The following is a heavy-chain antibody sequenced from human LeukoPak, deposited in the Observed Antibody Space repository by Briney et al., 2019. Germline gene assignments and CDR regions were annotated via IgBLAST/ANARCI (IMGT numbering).Heavy chain of an antibody. CDR2: ISSSSSYI. J-gene: IGHJ5*02. CDR3: ATNYGDYVNWFDP. Sequence: NPGGSLRLSCAASGFTFSSYSMNWVRQAPGKGLEWVSSISSSSSYIYYADSVKGRFTIYRDNSKNTLSLQMNSLRAEDTALYYCATNYGDYVNWFDPWGQGTLVTVSS. CDR1: GFTFSSYS. V-gene: IGHV3-21*04. D-gene: IGHD4-17*01.